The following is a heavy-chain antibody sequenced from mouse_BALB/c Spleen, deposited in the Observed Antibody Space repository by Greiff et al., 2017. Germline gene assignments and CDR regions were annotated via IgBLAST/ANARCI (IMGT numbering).Heavy chain of an antibody. CDR2: ISSGGSYT. CDR3: ARHDPYAMDY. Sequence: VQLKESGGDLVKPGGSLKLSCAASGFTFSSYGMSWVRQTPDKRLEWVATISSGGSYTYYPDSVKGRFTISRDNAKNTLYLQMSSLKSEDTAMYYCARHDPYAMDYWGRGTSVTVSS. V-gene: IGHV5-6*01. J-gene: IGHJ4*01. CDR1: GFTFSSYG.